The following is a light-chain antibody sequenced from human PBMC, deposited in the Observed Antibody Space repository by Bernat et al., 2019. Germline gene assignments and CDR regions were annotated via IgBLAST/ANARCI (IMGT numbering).Light chain of an antibody. CDR3: MQGTHWPWT. V-gene: IGKV2-30*01. CDR2: KVS. Sequence: DVVMTQSPLSLPVTLGQPASISCRPDQSLVKSDGNTYLNWLQQRPGQSPRRLIYKVSNRDSGVPARFSGSGSGTDFTLKISRVEAEDVGVYYCMQGTHWPWTFGQGTKVESK. CDR1: QSLVKSDGNTY. J-gene: IGKJ1*01.